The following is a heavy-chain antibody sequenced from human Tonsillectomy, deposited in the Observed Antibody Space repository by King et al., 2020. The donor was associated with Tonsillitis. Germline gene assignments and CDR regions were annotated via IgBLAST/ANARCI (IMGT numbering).Heavy chain of an antibody. Sequence: VQLVESGGGLVKPGGSLRLSCAASGFTFSSYSMNWVRQAPGKGLEWVSSISSSSSYIYYADSVKGRFTISRDNAKNSLYLQMNSLRAEDTAVYYCARQNAGRNDAFDIWGQGTMVTVSS. CDR2: ISSSSSYI. D-gene: IGHD2-15*01. CDR3: ARQNAGRNDAFDI. J-gene: IGHJ3*02. V-gene: IGHV3-21*01. CDR1: GFTFSSYS.